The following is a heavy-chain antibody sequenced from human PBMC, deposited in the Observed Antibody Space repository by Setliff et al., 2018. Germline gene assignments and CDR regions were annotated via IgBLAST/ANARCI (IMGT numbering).Heavy chain of an antibody. J-gene: IGHJ4*02. CDR1: GYTFKTYG. D-gene: IGHD3-22*01. Sequence: ASVKVSCKASGYTFKTYGFTWVRQAPGQGLEWMGWINPNSGGTNYAQKFQGRVTMTRDTSTSTVYMELSSLRSEDTAVYYCARGYYDSSGYYHNGAGDYWGQGTLVTVSS. CDR3: ARGYYDSSGYYHNGAGDY. CDR2: INPNSGGT. V-gene: IGHV1-18*01.